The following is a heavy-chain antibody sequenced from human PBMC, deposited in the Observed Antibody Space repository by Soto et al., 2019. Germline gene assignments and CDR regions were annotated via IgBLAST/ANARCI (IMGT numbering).Heavy chain of an antibody. J-gene: IGHJ4*02. CDR3: AKWQTSGYDLGY. V-gene: IGHV3-30*18. CDR2: ISYDGSNK. CDR1: GFTFSSYG. Sequence: QVQLVESGGGVVQPGRSLRLSCAASGFTFSSYGMHWDRQAPGKGLEWVAVISYDGSNKYYADSVKGRFTISRDNSKNTLYLQMNSLRAEDTAVYYCAKWQTSGYDLGYWGEGTLVTVSS. D-gene: IGHD5-12*01.